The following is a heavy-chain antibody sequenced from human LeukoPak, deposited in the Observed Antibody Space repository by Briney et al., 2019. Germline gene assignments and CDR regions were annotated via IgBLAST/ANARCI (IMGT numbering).Heavy chain of an antibody. CDR1: GFTFTRYW. Sequence: GGSLILSCAASGFTFTRYWMAWVRQAPGKGLEWVANIKQDGSEQYHVDSVRGRFTMSRDNTKNIVFLQMDSLRVEDTAVYYCARVSRSGYYGEYWGQGTTVTVSS. J-gene: IGHJ4*02. D-gene: IGHD3-3*01. CDR2: IKQDGSEQ. CDR3: ARVSRSGYYGEY. V-gene: IGHV3-7*01.